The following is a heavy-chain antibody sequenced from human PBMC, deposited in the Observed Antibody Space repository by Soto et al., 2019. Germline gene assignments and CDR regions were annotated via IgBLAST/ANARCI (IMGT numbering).Heavy chain of an antibody. D-gene: IGHD4-17*01. CDR2: IYHSGAA. CDR1: GGSISNTKW. CDR3: ARNDYGDYRPYPLFDY. Sequence: QVQLQESGPGLVKPSGTLSLTCAVSGGSISNTKWWSWVRQSPGKVLEWIGEIYHSGAANYNPSLKSPVTMSVDTPKNQFSLKLTSVTAADTAVYYCARNDYGDYRPYPLFDYWGQGTLVTVSS. V-gene: IGHV4-4*02. J-gene: IGHJ4*02.